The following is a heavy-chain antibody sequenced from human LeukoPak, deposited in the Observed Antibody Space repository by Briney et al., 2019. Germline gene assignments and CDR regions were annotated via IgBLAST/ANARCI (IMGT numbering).Heavy chain of an antibody. CDR3: ARHVRVTTNWFDP. CDR2: IYYSGGT. D-gene: IGHD3-22*01. Sequence: SETLSLTCTVSGGSISSYYWSWIRQPPGKGLEWIGYIYYSGGTNYNPSLKSRVTISVDTSKNQFSLKLSSVTAADTAVYYCARHVRVTTNWFDPWGQGTLVTVSS. CDR1: GGSISSYY. V-gene: IGHV4-59*08. J-gene: IGHJ5*02.